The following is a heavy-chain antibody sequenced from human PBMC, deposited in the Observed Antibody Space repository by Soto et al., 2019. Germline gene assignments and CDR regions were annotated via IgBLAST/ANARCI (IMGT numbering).Heavy chain of an antibody. D-gene: IGHD6-19*01. CDR1: GFTFSSYG. J-gene: IGHJ4*02. Sequence: PGGSLRLSCAASGFTFSSYGMHWVRQAPGRGLEWVSVISYDGSDKDYGDSVKGRFTISRDNSKNTLYLQMNSLRAEDTAVYYCAKNRGKQWSTSVGSYFDYWGQGTLVTVSS. CDR3: AKNRGKQWSTSVGSYFDY. V-gene: IGHV3-30*18. CDR2: ISYDGSDK.